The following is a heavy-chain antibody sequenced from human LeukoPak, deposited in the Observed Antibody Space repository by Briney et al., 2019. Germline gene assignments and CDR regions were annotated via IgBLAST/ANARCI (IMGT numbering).Heavy chain of an antibody. Sequence: ASVTVSCKASGYTFTGYYMHWVRQAPGQGLEWMGSINPNSGGTNYAQTFQGWVTMTRDTSTSTAYMELSRLRSDDTAVYYCARAGGGGYSGYEEGRQANYYYYYGMDVWGKGATVTVSS. J-gene: IGHJ6*04. CDR2: INPNSGGT. CDR3: ARAGGGGYSGYEEGRQANYYYYYGMDV. V-gene: IGHV1-2*04. D-gene: IGHD5-12*01. CDR1: GYTFTGYY.